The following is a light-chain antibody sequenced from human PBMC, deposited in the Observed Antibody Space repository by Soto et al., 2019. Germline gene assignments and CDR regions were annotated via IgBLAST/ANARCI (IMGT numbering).Light chain of an antibody. CDR2: GAS. Sequence: EIVLTQSPGTLSLSPGERATLSCRASQSVGSSYLAWYQQKPGQAPRLLIYGASSRATGIPDRFSGSGSGTDLTLTSSKLEPEDFAVYYCPQYDSSPGTFGQGTKVEIK. V-gene: IGKV3-20*01. CDR3: PQYDSSPGT. CDR1: QSVGSSY. J-gene: IGKJ1*01.